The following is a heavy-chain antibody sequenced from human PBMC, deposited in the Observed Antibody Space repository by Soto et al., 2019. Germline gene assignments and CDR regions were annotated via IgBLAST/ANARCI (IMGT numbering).Heavy chain of an antibody. D-gene: IGHD4-17*01. V-gene: IGHV3-74*01. J-gene: IGHJ4*02. CDR3: VRDLSVTTKFDY. CDR1: GFTFSSYW. Sequence: EVQLVESGGGLVQPGGSLRLSCAASGFTFSSYWMHWVRQAPGKGLVWVSRINGDGTTTGYADFVKGRFSISRDSAKNTLYLQMNSLRAEDTAVYYCVRDLSVTTKFDYWGQGTLVTVSP. CDR2: INGDGTTT.